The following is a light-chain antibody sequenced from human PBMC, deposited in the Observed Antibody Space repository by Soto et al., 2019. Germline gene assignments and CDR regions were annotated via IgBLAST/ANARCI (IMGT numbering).Light chain of an antibody. CDR3: SSYRSSSTYV. J-gene: IGLJ1*01. V-gene: IGLV2-14*01. CDR1: SSDVGSYNF. CDR2: EVT. Sequence: QSALTQPASVSGSPGQSITISCTGTSSDVGSYNFVSWHQQHPGQAPKLMIYEVTNRASGVPDRFSASKSGNTASLTISGLQAGDDADYYCSSYRSSSTYVFGTGTKVTVL.